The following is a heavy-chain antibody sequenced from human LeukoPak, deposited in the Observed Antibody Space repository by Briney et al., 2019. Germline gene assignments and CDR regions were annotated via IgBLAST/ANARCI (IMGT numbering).Heavy chain of an antibody. V-gene: IGHV3-23*01. CDR3: AKDRLGAMLYFDC. CDR2: TSGDGATT. J-gene: IGHJ4*02. CDR1: GFTLSSYG. Sequence: GSLRLSCAASGFTLSSYGMSGVRQAPGTGLEWVSATSGDGATTYYADSVKGRFTISRDNSKNALYLQINSLGAEDTAVYYCAKDRLGAMLYFDCWGQGTLVTVSS. D-gene: IGHD1-26*01.